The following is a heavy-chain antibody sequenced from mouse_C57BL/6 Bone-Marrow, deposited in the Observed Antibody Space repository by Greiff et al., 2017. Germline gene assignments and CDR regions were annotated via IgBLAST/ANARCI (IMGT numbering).Heavy chain of an antibody. V-gene: IGHV2-9*01. CDR3: AKPVAVWDYDESWFAY. J-gene: IGHJ3*01. CDR1: GFSLTSYG. D-gene: IGHD2-4*01. Sequence: VQLVESGPGLVAPSQSLSITCTVSGFSLTSYGVDWVRQPPGKGLEWLGGIWGGGSTNYNSALMSRLSIRTDNSKSQVFLKMNSLQTDDTAMYYGAKPVAVWDYDESWFAYWGQGTLVTFSA. CDR2: IWGGGST.